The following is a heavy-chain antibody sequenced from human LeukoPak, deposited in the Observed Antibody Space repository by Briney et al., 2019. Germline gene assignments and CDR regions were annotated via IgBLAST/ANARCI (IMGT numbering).Heavy chain of an antibody. J-gene: IGHJ4*02. Sequence: GGSLRLSCAAPGFIVSANYMSWVRQAPGKGLEWVSVFYSGGHTFHRDGTTYYADSVKGRFTISGDKSANTVYLQMNSLRLDDTAVYYCAHSYEIDSSGYHRPPAFWGQGTLVTVSS. CDR3: AHSYEIDSSGYHRPPAF. D-gene: IGHD3-22*01. CDR2: FYSGGHTFHRDGTT. CDR1: GFIVSANY. V-gene: IGHV3-53*05.